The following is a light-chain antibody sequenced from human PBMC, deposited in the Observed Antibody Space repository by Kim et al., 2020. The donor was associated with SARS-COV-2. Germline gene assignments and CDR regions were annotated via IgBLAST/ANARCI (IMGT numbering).Light chain of an antibody. CDR3: NSRDSSGNHLGV. J-gene: IGLJ1*01. CDR2: GKN. CDR1: SLRSYY. V-gene: IGLV3-19*01. Sequence: SSELTQDPAVSVALGQTVRITCQGDSLRSYYASWYQQKPGQAPVLVSYGKNNRPSGIPDRFSGSMSGNTASLTITGAQAEDEADYYCNSRDSSGNHLGVFGTGTKVTVL.